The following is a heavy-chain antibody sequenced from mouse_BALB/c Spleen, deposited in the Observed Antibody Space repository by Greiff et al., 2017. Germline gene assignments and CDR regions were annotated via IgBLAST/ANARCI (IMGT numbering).Heavy chain of an antibody. Sequence: QVQLQQSGAELVRPGVSVKISCKGSGYTFTDYAMHWVKQSHAKSLEWIGVISTYYGDASYNQKFKGKATMTVDKSSSTAYMELSSLTSEDSAVYYCARPTARAPFDYWGQGTTLTVSS. V-gene: IGHV1S137*01. D-gene: IGHD3-2*01. J-gene: IGHJ2*01. CDR2: ISTYYGDA. CDR1: GYTFTDYA. CDR3: ARPTARAPFDY.